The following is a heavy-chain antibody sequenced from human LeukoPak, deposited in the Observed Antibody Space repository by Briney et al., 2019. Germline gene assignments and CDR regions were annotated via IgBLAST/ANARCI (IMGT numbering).Heavy chain of an antibody. CDR3: ASSPRSSGRKGGFDY. J-gene: IGHJ4*02. Sequence: SVKVSCKASGGTFSSYAISWVRQAPGQGLEWMGGIIPIFGTANYAQKFQGRVTITTDESTSTAYMELSSLRSEDTAVYYCASSPRSSGRKGGFDYWGQGTLVTVSS. CDR1: GGTFSSYA. CDR2: IIPIFGTA. V-gene: IGHV1-69*05. D-gene: IGHD6-19*01.